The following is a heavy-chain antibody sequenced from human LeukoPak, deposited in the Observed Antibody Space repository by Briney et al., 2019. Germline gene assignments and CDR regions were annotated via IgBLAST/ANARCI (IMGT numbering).Heavy chain of an antibody. D-gene: IGHD3-22*01. CDR2: IYSAGTT. J-gene: IGHJ3*02. Sequence: GGSLRLSCAASGFTVGSNYMGWVRQAPGKGLEWVSVIYSAGTTYYPDSVKGRFTISRDNSQNTLYLQMDSLRAEDTALYYCARLYDSSGYGAFDIWAKGQWSLSLQ. CDR1: GFTVGSNY. V-gene: IGHV3-66*02. CDR3: ARLYDSSGYGAFDI.